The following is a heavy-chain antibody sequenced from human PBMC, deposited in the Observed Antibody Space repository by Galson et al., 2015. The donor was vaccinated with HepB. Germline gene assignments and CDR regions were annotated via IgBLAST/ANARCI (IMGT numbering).Heavy chain of an antibody. CDR1: GFTFSDYY. V-gene: IGHV3-11*06. CDR3: ARVADADYGDHTQLDS. CDR2: ISASTIYT. J-gene: IGHJ5*01. D-gene: IGHD4-17*01. Sequence: SLRLSCAASGFTFSDYYMSWIRQAPGTGLEWLSYISASTIYTNYADSVKGRFTVSRDNAKNSMNLQMNSLRAEDTAVYYCARVADADYGDHTQLDSWGKGTRVTVSS.